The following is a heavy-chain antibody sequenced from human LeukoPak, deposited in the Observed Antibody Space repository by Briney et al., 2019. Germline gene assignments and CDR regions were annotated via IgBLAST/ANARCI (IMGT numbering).Heavy chain of an antibody. V-gene: IGHV4-4*07. Sequence: SETLSLTCTVSGGSISSYYWSWIRQPAGKGLEWIGRIYTSGSTNYNPSLKSRVTISVDTSKNQFSLKLSSVTAADTAVYYCARDGGSSSSPHGTQQDPMDVWGKGTTVTVSS. CDR2: IYTSGST. D-gene: IGHD6-13*01. J-gene: IGHJ6*03. CDR1: GGSISSYY. CDR3: ARDGGSSSSPHGTQQDPMDV.